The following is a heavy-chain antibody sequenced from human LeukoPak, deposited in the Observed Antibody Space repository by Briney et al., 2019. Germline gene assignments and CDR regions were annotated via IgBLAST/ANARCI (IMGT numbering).Heavy chain of an antibody. V-gene: IGHV3-7*01. CDR3: AREGLVKSADY. D-gene: IGHD2-21*01. CDR2: IKQDGGAK. CDR1: GFTFSNYW. J-gene: IGHJ4*02. Sequence: GGSLRLSCAASGFTFSNYWMWWVRQAPGKGLEWVANIKQDGGAKYYVDSVKGRFTISRDNAKNSLYLQMNSLRAEDTAVYYCAREGLVKSADYWGQGTLVTVSS.